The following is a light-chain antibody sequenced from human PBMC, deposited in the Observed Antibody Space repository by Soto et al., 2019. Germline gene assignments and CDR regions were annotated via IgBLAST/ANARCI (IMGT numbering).Light chain of an antibody. J-gene: IGKJ1*01. V-gene: IGKV1-5*03. CDR3: QQYNSYTRT. CDR1: QSVLNW. CDR2: KAS. Sequence: DIQLTQSPSTLSASVGDRVTLTCRASQSVLNWLAWYQQKPGKAPKLLIYKASSLQSGVPSRFSGSESGTEFTLTISSLQPDDFATYYCQQYNSYTRTFGQGTKVDIK.